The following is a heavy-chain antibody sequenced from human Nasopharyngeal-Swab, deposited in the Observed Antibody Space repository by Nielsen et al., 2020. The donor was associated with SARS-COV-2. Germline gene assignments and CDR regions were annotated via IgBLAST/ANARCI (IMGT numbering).Heavy chain of an antibody. CDR2: INPDSGDT. D-gene: IGHD3-10*01. CDR1: GYTFTDYY. CDR3: AREPDMVRGITLFDY. V-gene: IGHV1-2*02. J-gene: IGHJ4*02. Sequence: ASVKVSCKTSGYTFTDYYIHWMRQVPGQGLEWVGCINPDSGDTKYAQKFQGRVTVSSDRSRSTAYIELSRLRSDDTAVYYCAREPDMVRGITLFDYWGQGTLVTVSS.